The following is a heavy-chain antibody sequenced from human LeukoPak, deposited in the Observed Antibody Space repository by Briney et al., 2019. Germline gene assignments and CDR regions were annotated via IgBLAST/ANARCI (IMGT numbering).Heavy chain of an antibody. CDR3: TRRAARWQSDL. V-gene: IGHV3-7*03. CDR2: INLEGSTK. J-gene: IGHJ2*01. CDR1: GFTFSSVW. D-gene: IGHD5-24*01. Sequence: GGTLRLSCAASGFTFSSVWMSWVRQAPGKGLEWVANINLEGSTKEYVDSVRGRFTISRDNAKNSLYLQMSSLRAEDTALYYCTRRAARWQSDLWGRGTLLTVSS.